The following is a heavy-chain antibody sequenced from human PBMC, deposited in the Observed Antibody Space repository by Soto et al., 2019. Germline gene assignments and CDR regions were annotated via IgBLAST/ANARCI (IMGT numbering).Heavy chain of an antibody. CDR3: AKDHQGSSWPSPRMSGVYFDY. Sequence: GGSLRLSCAASGFTFSSYAMSWVRQAPGKGLEWVSAISGSGGSTYYADSVKGRFTISRDNSKNTLYLQMKSLRAEDTAVYYCAKDHQGSSWPSPRMSGVYFDYWGQGTLVTVSS. V-gene: IGHV3-23*01. J-gene: IGHJ4*02. CDR1: GFTFSSYA. CDR2: ISGSGGST. D-gene: IGHD6-13*01.